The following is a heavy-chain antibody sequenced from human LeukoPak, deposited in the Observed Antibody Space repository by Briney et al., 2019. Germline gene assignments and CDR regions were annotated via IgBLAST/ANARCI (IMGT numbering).Heavy chain of an antibody. Sequence: SVKVSCKAFGGTFSSYAISWVRQAPGQGLEWMGRIIPILGIANYAQKFQGRVTITADKSTSTAYMELSSLRSEDTAVYYCAGYCSGGSCYSPYDAFDIWGQGTMVTVSS. D-gene: IGHD2-15*01. V-gene: IGHV1-69*04. CDR1: GGTFSSYA. CDR2: IIPILGIA. J-gene: IGHJ3*02. CDR3: AGYCSGGSCYSPYDAFDI.